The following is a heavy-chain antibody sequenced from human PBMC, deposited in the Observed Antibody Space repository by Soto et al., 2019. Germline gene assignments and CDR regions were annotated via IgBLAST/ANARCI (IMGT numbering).Heavy chain of an antibody. V-gene: IGHV1-18*01. Sequence: ASVKVSCKASGYTFSSYGISWVRKAPGQGLEWMGWISAYNGNTNYAQKFQGRVTMTTDTSTSTAYMELRSLRSDDTAIYYCARTINEWLLGLEWGQGTLVTVSS. CDR3: ARTINEWLLGLE. D-gene: IGHD3-3*01. J-gene: IGHJ4*02. CDR1: GYTFSSYG. CDR2: ISAYNGNT.